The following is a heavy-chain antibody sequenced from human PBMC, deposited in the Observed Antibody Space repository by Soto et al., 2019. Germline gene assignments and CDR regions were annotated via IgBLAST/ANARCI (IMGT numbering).Heavy chain of an antibody. CDR2: ISAYNGNT. CDR1: GGTFSSYA. V-gene: IGHV1-18*01. Sequence: QVQLVQSGAEVKKPGSSVKVSCKASGGTFSSYAISWVRQAPGQGLEWMGWISAYNGNTNYAQTLQGRVTMTTDTSTSTAYMELRSLRSDDTAVYYCARDKGSKGWYYFFDYWGQGTLVTVSS. J-gene: IGHJ4*02. CDR3: ARDKGSKGWYYFFDY. D-gene: IGHD6-19*01.